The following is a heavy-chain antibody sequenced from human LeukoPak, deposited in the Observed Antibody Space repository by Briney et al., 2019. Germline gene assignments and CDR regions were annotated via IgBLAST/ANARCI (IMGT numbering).Heavy chain of an antibody. D-gene: IGHD5-12*01. CDR2: IYYSGST. J-gene: IGHJ4*02. CDR3: ATHARGYDLDY. CDR1: GGSISGYY. V-gene: IGHV4-59*06. Sequence: SETLSLTCTVSGGSISGYYWSWIRQHPGKGLEWIGYIYYSGSTYYNPSLKSRVTISVDTSKNQFSLKLSSVTAADTAVYYCATHARGYDLDYWGQGTLVTVSS.